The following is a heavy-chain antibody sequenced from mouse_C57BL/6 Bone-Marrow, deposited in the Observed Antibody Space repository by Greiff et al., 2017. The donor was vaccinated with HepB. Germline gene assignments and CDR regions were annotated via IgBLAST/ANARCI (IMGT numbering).Heavy chain of an antibody. CDR2: IYIGNGYT. Sequence: VQLKQSGAELVRPGSSVKMSCKTSGYTFTSYGINWVKQRPGQGLEWIGYIYIGNGYTEYTEKFKGKATLTSDTSSSTAYMQLSSLTSEDSAIDCGARSGMVKGYFDVGGTGTTVTVSS. CDR1: GYTFTSYG. J-gene: IGHJ1*03. V-gene: IGHV1-58*01. D-gene: IGHD2-3*01. CDR3: ARSGMVKGYFDV.